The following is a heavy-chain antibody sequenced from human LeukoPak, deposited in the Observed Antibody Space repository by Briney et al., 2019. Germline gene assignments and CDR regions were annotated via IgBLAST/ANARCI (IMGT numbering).Heavy chain of an antibody. D-gene: IGHD2-2*01. J-gene: IGHJ6*03. V-gene: IGHV3-21*01. CDR3: AREVIVVVPAAITSRDYYYYYMDV. CDR1: GFTFSSYS. Sequence: PGGSLRLSCAASGFTFSSYSMNWVRQAPGKGLEWVSSISSSSSYTYYADSVKGRFTISRDNAKNSLYLQMNSLRAEDTAVYYCAREVIVVVPAAITSRDYYYYYMDVWGKGTTVTVSS. CDR2: ISSSSSYT.